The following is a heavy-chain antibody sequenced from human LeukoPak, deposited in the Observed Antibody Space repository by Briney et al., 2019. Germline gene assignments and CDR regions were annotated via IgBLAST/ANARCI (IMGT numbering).Heavy chain of an antibody. D-gene: IGHD3-3*01. CDR2: IYPGDSDT. CDR3: ARHADFGVVIGWFDP. J-gene: IGHJ5*02. V-gene: IGHV5-51*01. CDR1: GYSFTSYW. Sequence: GESLKISCKGSGYSFTSYWIGWVRQMPEKGLEWMGIIYPGDSDTRYSPSFQGQVTISADKSISTAYLQWSSLKASDTAMYYCARHADFGVVIGWFDPWGQGTLVTVSS.